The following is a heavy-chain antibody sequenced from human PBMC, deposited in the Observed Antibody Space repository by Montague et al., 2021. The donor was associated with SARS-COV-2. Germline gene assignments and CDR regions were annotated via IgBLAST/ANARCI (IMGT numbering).Heavy chain of an antibody. CDR3: ASMVRGVIDAFDI. J-gene: IGHJ3*02. CDR2: IWYDGSNK. Sequence: SLRLSCAASGFTFSSYGMHWVRQAPGKGLEWVAVIWYDGSNKYYADSVKGRFTISRDNSKNTLYLQMNSLRAEDTAVYYCASMVRGVIDAFDIWGQGTMVTASS. V-gene: IGHV3-33*01. D-gene: IGHD3-10*01. CDR1: GFTFSSYG.